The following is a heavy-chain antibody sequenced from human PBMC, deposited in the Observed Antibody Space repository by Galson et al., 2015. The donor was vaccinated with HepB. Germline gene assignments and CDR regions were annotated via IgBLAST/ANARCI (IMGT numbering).Heavy chain of an antibody. CDR2: INHSGST. Sequence: ETLSLTCGVYGGSFSGYYWSWIRQPPGKGLEWIGEINHSGSTNYNPSLKSRVTISVDTSKNQFSLKLSSVTAADTAVYYCARAAFGSNSYWYFDLWGRGTLVTVSS. CDR1: GGSFSGYY. J-gene: IGHJ2*01. V-gene: IGHV4-34*01. D-gene: IGHD4-23*01. CDR3: ARAAFGSNSYWYFDL.